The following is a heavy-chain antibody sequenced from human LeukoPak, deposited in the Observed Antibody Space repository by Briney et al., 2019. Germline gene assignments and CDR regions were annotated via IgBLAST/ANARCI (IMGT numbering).Heavy chain of an antibody. CDR1: GGSISSYY. CDR3: ARGGSGISNAFDI. CDR2: LYYSGST. D-gene: IGHD3-10*01. J-gene: IGHJ3*02. Sequence: SETLSLTCSVSGGSISSYYWSWIRQPPGKGLEWIGYLYYSGSTNSNPSLKSRVTMSADTSKNQFSLKLRSVTAADTAVYYCARGGSGISNAFDIWGQGTMVTVSS. V-gene: IGHV4-59*01.